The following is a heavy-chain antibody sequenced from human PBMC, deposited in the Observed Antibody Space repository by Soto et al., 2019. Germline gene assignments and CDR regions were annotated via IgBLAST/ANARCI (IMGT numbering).Heavy chain of an antibody. CDR3: ARSKYEKTYDSSGYVDY. CDR2: IYYSGRT. CDR1: GGSITSSSYY. J-gene: IGHJ4*02. V-gene: IGHV4-39*01. Sequence: QLQLQESGPGLVKPSETLSLTCTVSGGSITSSSYYWGWIRQPPGKGLEWIGSIYYSGRTYYSPSLTSRVTISVDTSKNQFSLKLSSVTAAETAVYYCARSKYEKTYDSSGYVDYWGQGTLVTVSS. D-gene: IGHD3-22*01.